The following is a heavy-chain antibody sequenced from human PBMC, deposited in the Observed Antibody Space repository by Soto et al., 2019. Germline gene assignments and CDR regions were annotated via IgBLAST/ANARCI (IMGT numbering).Heavy chain of an antibody. D-gene: IGHD1-26*01. J-gene: IGHJ4*02. Sequence: QVQLVQSGAEVKKPGSSVKVSCKASGGTFSSYSINWVRQAPGQGLEWMGEIIPIFGTANYAQKFQGRVTIPGDESTSTASMELSSLRSEDTAVYYCARDGGRHSGGIDYWGQGTLVTVSS. V-gene: IGHV1-69*01. CDR3: ARDGGRHSGGIDY. CDR1: GGTFSSYS. CDR2: IIPIFGTA.